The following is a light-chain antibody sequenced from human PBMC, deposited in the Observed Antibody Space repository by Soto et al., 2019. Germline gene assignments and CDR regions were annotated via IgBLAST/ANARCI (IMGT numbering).Light chain of an antibody. CDR3: QQYNSYSRWT. V-gene: IGKV1-5*01. CDR1: QSISSW. J-gene: IGKJ1*01. CDR2: DAS. Sequence: DIQMTQSPSTLSASVGDRVTITCRASQSISSWLAWYQQKPGKAPKLLIYDASSLESGVPSRFSGSGSGTEFTLNISSLQPDDFATYYCQQYNSYSRWTFGQGTKVEIK.